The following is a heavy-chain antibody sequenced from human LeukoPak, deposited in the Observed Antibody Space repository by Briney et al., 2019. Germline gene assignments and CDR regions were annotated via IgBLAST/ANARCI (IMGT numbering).Heavy chain of an antibody. Sequence: GGSLRLSCAASGFTFDDYAMHWVRQAPGKGLEWVSGISWNSGSIGYADSVKGRFTISRDNAKNSLYLQMNSLRAEDTAVYYCARELWFGELLSTYWGQGTLVTVSS. CDR2: ISWNSGSI. J-gene: IGHJ4*02. CDR1: GFTFDDYA. D-gene: IGHD3-10*01. CDR3: ARELWFGELLSTY. V-gene: IGHV3-9*01.